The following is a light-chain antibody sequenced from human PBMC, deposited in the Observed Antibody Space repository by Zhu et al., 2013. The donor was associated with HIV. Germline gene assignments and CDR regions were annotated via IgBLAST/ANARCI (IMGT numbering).Light chain of an antibody. Sequence: QSVLTQPPSVSGAPGQRVTISCTGSRSNIGADYDVHWYQQLPGTAPRLLIYGNSNRPSGVPDRFSGSKSGTSASLAITGLQAEDEADYYCQSYDSSLSGYVFGTGTKVTVL. J-gene: IGLJ1*01. CDR2: GNS. CDR1: RSNIGADYD. CDR3: QSYDSSLSGYV. V-gene: IGLV1-40*01.